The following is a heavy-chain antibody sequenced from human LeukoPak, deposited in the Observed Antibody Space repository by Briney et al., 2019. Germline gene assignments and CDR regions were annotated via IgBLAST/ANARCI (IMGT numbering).Heavy chain of an antibody. V-gene: IGHV3-11*06. CDR2: ISSSSSYT. J-gene: IGHJ4*02. D-gene: IGHD3-10*01. CDR3: ARDMVRGDLTDY. Sequence: PGGPLRLSCAASGFTFSDYYMSWIRQAPGKGLEWVSYISSSSSYTNYADSVKGRFTISRDNAKNSLYLQMNSLRAEDTAVYYCARDMVRGDLTDYWGQGTLVTVSS. CDR1: GFTFSDYY.